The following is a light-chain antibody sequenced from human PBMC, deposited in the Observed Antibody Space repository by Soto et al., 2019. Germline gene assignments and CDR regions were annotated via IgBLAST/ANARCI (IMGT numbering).Light chain of an antibody. Sequence: QSVLTQPASVSGSPGQSITISCSGTSSDVGTYNLVSWYQQYPGKAPRLTIYEVTKRPSGVSNRFSGSKSGNTASLTISGLQPEDEADYYCCSYAGSSSSIFGTGTKATVL. CDR2: EVT. CDR3: CSYAGSSSSI. V-gene: IGLV2-23*02. CDR1: SSDVGTYNL. J-gene: IGLJ1*01.